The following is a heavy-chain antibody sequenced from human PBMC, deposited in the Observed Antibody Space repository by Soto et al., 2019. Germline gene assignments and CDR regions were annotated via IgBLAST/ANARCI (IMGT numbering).Heavy chain of an antibody. CDR3: ARHLLDDYTNVGWFYT. CDR2: ISYRGSP. CDR1: GVSISSSSFY. J-gene: IGHJ5*02. D-gene: IGHD2-8*01. Sequence: PSETLSLTCSVSGVSISSSSFYWVWIRQRTGKWLEWIGNISYRGSPYCNPALKSRCTISLDTSRNQFSLKFSSLTDADTAVYSCARHLLDDYTNVGWFYTWGQGTLVTVSS. V-gene: IGHV4-39*01.